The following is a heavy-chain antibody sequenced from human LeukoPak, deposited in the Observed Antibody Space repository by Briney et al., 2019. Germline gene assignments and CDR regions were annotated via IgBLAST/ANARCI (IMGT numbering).Heavy chain of an antibody. CDR1: GGSISSSRYY. CDR2: IYYTGST. J-gene: IGHJ4*02. V-gene: IGHV4-39*01. Sequence: SETLSLTCTVSGGSISSSRYYWGYIRQPPGKGLEWLGSIYYTGSTYYNPSLKSRVTVSVDTSKNQFSLKLNSVTPEDTAVYYCARYTSSWFFDSWGLGTLVTVSS. CDR3: ARYTSSWFFDS. D-gene: IGHD6-13*01.